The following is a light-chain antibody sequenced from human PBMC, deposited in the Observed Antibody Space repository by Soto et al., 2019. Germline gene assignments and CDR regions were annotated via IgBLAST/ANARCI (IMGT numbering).Light chain of an antibody. J-gene: IGKJ1*01. V-gene: IGKV1-39*01. Sequence: DIQMTQSPSSLSASVGDRVTITCRASQSINSYLNWYHQKPGKAPKLLIYAASDLQIGVPSRFSGSGSGTDFTLSITSLQPEDFANYYCQLSYSTRWTVGQGTKVEIK. CDR2: AAS. CDR1: QSINSY. CDR3: QLSYSTRWT.